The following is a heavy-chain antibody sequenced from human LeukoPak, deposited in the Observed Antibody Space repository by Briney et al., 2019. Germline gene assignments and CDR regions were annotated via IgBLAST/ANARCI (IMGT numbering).Heavy chain of an antibody. Sequence: GSSVKVSCKASGGTFSSYAISWVRQAPGQGLEWVGGIIPIFGTANYAQKFQGRVTITADESTSTAYMELSSLRSEDTAVYYCAREGICCSSTSCYNWFDPWGQGTLVTVSS. J-gene: IGHJ5*02. CDR3: AREGICCSSTSCYNWFDP. CDR2: IIPIFGTA. V-gene: IGHV1-69*01. CDR1: GGTFSSYA. D-gene: IGHD2-2*01.